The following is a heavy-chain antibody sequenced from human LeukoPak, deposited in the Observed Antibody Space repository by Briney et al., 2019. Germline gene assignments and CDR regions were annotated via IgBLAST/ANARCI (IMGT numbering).Heavy chain of an antibody. D-gene: IGHD3-10*01. CDR3: AKESGRGTFDV. CDR1: GASISATNW. Sequence: SETLSLTCDVSGASISATNWWTWVRLPPGKGLEWIGEVSHSETTNYSPSVKGRVRLSVDRATSQISLKLTSVTAADTAVYYCAKESGRGTFDVWGQGTMVTVSS. V-gene: IGHV4-4*02. J-gene: IGHJ3*01. CDR2: VSHSETT.